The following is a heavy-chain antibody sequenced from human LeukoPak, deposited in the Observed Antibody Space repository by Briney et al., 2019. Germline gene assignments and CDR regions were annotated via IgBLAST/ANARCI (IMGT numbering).Heavy chain of an antibody. D-gene: IGHD3-10*01. V-gene: IGHV3-48*03. CDR1: GFTFSSYE. J-gene: IGHJ4*02. Sequence: GGSLRLSCAASGFTFSSYEMNWVRQAPGKGLEWVSYICSSGSTIYYADSVKGRFTISRDNAKNSLYLQMNSLRAEDTAVYYCARGRVLRIDYWGQGTLVTVSS. CDR2: ICSSGSTI. CDR3: ARGRVLRIDY.